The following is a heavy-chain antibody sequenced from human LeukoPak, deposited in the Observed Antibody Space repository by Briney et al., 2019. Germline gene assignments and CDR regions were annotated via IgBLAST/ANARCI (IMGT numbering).Heavy chain of an antibody. V-gene: IGHV3-9*01. Sequence: PGGSLRLSCAASGFTFDDYAMHWVRQAPGKGLEWVSGISWNSGSIGYADSVKGRFTISRDNAKNSLYLQMNSLRAEDTALYYCAKDIGYSGYSVDYWGQGTLVTVSS. J-gene: IGHJ4*02. CDR2: ISWNSGSI. CDR3: AKDIGYSGYSVDY. D-gene: IGHD5-12*01. CDR1: GFTFDDYA.